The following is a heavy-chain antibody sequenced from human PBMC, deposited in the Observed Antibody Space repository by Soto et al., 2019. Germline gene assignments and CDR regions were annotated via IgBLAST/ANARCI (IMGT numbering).Heavy chain of an antibody. CDR1: GCNFNSYS. CDR2: ISSSSSYI. CDR3: ARANYDFWSGYQYYYGMDV. Sequence: GGSLGLSCSASGCNFNSYSMNWVRQAPGKGLDWVSSISSSSSYIYYADSVKGRFTISRDNAKNSLYLQMNSLRAEDTAVYYCARANYDFWSGYQYYYGMDVWGQGTTVTVS. D-gene: IGHD3-3*01. J-gene: IGHJ6*02. V-gene: IGHV3-21*01.